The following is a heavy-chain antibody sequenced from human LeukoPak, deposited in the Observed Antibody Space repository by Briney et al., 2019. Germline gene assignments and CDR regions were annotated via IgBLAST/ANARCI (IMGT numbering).Heavy chain of an antibody. Sequence: SETLSLTCTVSGGSISSGGYYWSWIRQHPGKGLEWIGYIHYTGSTYYNASLKSRVTISVDTSKNQLSLKLSSVTAADTAVYYCARTYMTSARFDPWGQGTLVTVSS. D-gene: IGHD2-21*02. J-gene: IGHJ5*02. CDR2: IHYTGST. CDR1: GGSISSGGYY. CDR3: ARTYMTSARFDP. V-gene: IGHV4-31*03.